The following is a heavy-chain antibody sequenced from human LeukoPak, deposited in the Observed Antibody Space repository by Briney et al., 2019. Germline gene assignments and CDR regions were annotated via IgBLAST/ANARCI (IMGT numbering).Heavy chain of an antibody. CDR1: GGSISSYY. CDR2: IYYSGST. V-gene: IGHV4-59*08. Sequence: SETLSLTCTVSGGSISSYYWSWIRQPPGKGLEWIGYIYYSGSTNYNPSLKSRVTISVDTSKNQFSLKLSSVTAADTAVYYCARRPPLWFGELGDAFDIWGQGTMVTVSS. J-gene: IGHJ3*02. CDR3: ARRPPLWFGELGDAFDI. D-gene: IGHD3-10*01.